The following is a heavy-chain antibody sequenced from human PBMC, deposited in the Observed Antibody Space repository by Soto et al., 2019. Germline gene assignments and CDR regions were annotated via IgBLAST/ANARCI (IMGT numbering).Heavy chain of an antibody. J-gene: IGHJ6*02. CDR2: IYYSGST. D-gene: IGHD3-22*01. V-gene: IGHV4-30-4*01. CDR1: GGSTSSGDYY. CDR3: ARGAVVVTDNYYYYGMDV. Sequence: SETLSLTXTVSGGSTSSGDYYWSWIRQPPGKGLEWIGYIYYSGSTYYNPSLKSRVTISVDTSKNQFSLKLSSVTAADTAVYYCARGAVVVTDNYYYYGMDVWGQGTTVTVSS.